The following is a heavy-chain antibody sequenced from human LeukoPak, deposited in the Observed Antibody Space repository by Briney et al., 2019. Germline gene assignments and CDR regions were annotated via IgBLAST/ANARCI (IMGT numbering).Heavy chain of an antibody. V-gene: IGHV4-4*07. CDR3: ATGDWNGADN. D-gene: IGHD1-1*01. CDR2: VYTSGNT. Sequence: SETLSLTCTVSGGSIGRYFWNWIRQPAGKGLEWIGRVYTSGNTNYSPSLKSRVTMSIDTSKNQFSLKLASVTAADTAMYYCATGDWNGADNWGQGTLVVVSS. J-gene: IGHJ4*02. CDR1: GGSIGRYF.